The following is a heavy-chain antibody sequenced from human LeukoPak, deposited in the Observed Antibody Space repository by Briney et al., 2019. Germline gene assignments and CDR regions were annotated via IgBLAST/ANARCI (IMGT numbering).Heavy chain of an antibody. J-gene: IGHJ4*02. V-gene: IGHV3-30*02. CDR1: GFTFSSYG. CDR2: IRYDGSNK. CDR3: AKGDIIAVAGRIDY. D-gene: IGHD6-19*01. Sequence: GGSLRLSCAASGFTFSSYGMHWVRQAPGKGLEWVAFIRYDGSNKYYADSVKGRFTIPRDNSKNTLYLQMNSLRAEDTAVYYCAKGDIIAVAGRIDYWGQGTLVTVSS.